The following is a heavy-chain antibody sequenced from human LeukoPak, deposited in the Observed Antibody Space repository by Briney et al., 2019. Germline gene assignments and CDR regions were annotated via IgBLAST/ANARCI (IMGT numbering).Heavy chain of an antibody. V-gene: IGHV3-30-3*01. CDR2: ISYDGSNK. D-gene: IGHD2-2*01. CDR3: ARGPSLRYCSSTSCSAYYYGMDV. CDR1: GFTFSSYA. J-gene: IGHJ6*02. Sequence: PGGSLRLSCAASGFTFSSYAMHWVRQAPGKGLEWVAVISYDGSNKYYADSVKGRFTISRDNSKNTLYLQMNSLRAEDTAVYYCARGPSLRYCSSTSCSAYYYGMDVWGQGTTVTVSS.